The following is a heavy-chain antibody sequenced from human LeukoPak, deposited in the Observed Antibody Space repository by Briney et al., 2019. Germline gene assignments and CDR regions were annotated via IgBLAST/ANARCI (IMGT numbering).Heavy chain of an antibody. V-gene: IGHV3-11*01. CDR2: ISSSGSTI. D-gene: IGHD6-25*01. CDR1: GFTFSDYY. J-gene: IGHJ3*02. Sequence: GGSLRLSCAASGFTFSDYYMSWIRQAPGEGLEWVSYISSSGSTIYYADSVKGRFTISRDNAKNSLYLQMNSLRAEDTAVYYCATLAAVFHAFDIWGQGTMVTVSS. CDR3: ATLAAVFHAFDI.